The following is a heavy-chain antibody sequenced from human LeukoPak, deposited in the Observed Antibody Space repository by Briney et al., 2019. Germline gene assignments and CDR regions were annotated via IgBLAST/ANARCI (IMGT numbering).Heavy chain of an antibody. CDR2: IYTSGST. J-gene: IGHJ3*02. CDR1: GGSISSYY. D-gene: IGHD2-21*02. Sequence: SETLSLTCTVSGGSISSYYWSWIRQPAGKGLEWIGHIYTSGSTNYNPSPKSRVTMSVDTSKNQFSLKLSSVTAADTAVYYCATLVSYCGGDCYSEAFDIWGQGTMVTVSS. V-gene: IGHV4-4*07. CDR3: ATLVSYCGGDCYSEAFDI.